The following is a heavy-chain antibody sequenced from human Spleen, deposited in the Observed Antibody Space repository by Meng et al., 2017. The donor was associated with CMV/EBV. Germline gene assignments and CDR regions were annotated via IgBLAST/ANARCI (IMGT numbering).Heavy chain of an antibody. J-gene: IGHJ4*02. Sequence: LSLTCATSGFSFSTYGMDWVRQAPGKGLEWVAFIRFDGSDKYYADSVKGRFTVSRDNSKSTLYLQMNSLRPEDTAVYYCAKNHMVVKTTAVTSLDHWGQGTLVTVSS. CDR3: AKNHMVVKTTAVTSLDH. CDR2: IRFDGSDK. D-gene: IGHD2-21*01. CDR1: GFSFSTYG. V-gene: IGHV3-30*02.